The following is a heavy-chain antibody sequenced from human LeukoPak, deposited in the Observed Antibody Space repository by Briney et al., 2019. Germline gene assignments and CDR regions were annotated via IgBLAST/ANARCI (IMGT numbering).Heavy chain of an antibody. CDR3: ARHLPIAVAEYYFDY. D-gene: IGHD6-19*01. CDR1: GGTFSSYA. J-gene: IGHJ4*02. CDR2: IIPIFGTA. Sequence: SVKVSCKASGGTFSSYAISWVRQAPGQGLEWMGRIIPIFGTANYAQKFQGRVTITADESTSTAYMELSSLRSEDTAVYYCARHLPIAVAEYYFDYWGQGTLVTVSS. V-gene: IGHV1-69*15.